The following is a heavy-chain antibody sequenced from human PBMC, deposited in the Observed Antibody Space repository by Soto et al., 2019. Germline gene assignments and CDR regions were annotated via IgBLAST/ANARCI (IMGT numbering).Heavy chain of an antibody. V-gene: IGHV1-2*02. D-gene: IGHD3-3*01. J-gene: IGHJ5*02. CDR2: INPNSGGT. Sequence: XSVKVSCEASGYTFTGYYMHWVRQAPGQGLEWMGWINPNSGGTNYAQKFQGRVTMTRDTSISTAYMELSRLRSDDTAVYYCARGNYDFWSGYYADWFDPWGQGTLVTGSS. CDR3: ARGNYDFWSGYYADWFDP. CDR1: GYTFTGYY.